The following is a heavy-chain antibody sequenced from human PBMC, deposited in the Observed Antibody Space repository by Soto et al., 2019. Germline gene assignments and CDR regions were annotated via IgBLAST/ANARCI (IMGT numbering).Heavy chain of an antibody. CDR3: ARGGSYGDFFDY. J-gene: IGHJ4*02. D-gene: IGHD4-17*01. CDR2: SYYTGST. V-gene: IGHV4-59*01. Sequence: WETLSLTCTVSGGSMSSNYWTWIRQSPGKGLEWIGYSYYTGSTKYNPSLKSRVTISLDTSKNQFSLRLTSVTSADTAVYYCARGGSYGDFFDYWGQGAQVTVSS. CDR1: GGSMSSNY.